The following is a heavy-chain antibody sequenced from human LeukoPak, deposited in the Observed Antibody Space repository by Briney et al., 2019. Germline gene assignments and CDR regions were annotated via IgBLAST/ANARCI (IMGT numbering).Heavy chain of an antibody. CDR1: GYTFTSYY. D-gene: IGHD3-10*01. CDR2: INPSGGST. CDR3: ARDRLGGLWFGEFAYYFDY. V-gene: IGHV1-46*01. Sequence: ASVKVSCKASGYTFTSYYMHWVRQAPGQGLERMGIINPSGGSTSYAQKFQGRVTMTRDTSTSTVYMELSSLRSEDTAVYYCARDRLGGLWFGEFAYYFDYWGQGTLVTVSS. J-gene: IGHJ4*02.